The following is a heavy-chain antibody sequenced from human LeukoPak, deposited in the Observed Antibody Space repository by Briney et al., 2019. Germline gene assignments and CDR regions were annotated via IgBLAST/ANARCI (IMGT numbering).Heavy chain of an antibody. D-gene: IGHD6-19*01. Sequence: ASVKVSCKASGYTFTSYYMHWVRQAPGQGLEWMGIINPSGGSTSYAQKFQGRVTMTRDTSTSTVYMELNSLRSEDTAVYYCARDSGRNSGWYGPYYYYYGMDVWGQGTTVTVSS. J-gene: IGHJ6*02. CDR3: ARDSGRNSGWYGPYYYYYGMDV. CDR1: GYTFTSYY. V-gene: IGHV1-46*01. CDR2: INPSGGST.